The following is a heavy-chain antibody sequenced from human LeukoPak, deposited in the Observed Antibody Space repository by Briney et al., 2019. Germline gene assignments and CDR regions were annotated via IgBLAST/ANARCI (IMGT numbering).Heavy chain of an antibody. CDR1: GFTLNNAW. J-gene: IGHJ1*01. CDR3: TTDRYYDNSELQFQH. CDR2: IKRETDGGTI. V-gene: IGHV3-15*01. D-gene: IGHD3-22*01. Sequence: GGSLRLSCAASGFTLNNAWMSWVRQAPGKGLEWLGRIKRETDGGTIDYAAPVKGRFTISRDDSRNTLYLQMGSLKIEDTAVYYCTTDRYYDNSELQFQHWGQGTLVTVSS.